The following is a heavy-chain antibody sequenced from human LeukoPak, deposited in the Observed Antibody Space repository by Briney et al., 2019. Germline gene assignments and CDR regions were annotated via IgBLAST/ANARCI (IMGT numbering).Heavy chain of an antibody. CDR2: IYSDGSRT. CDR1: GFTFSTYW. V-gene: IGHV3-74*03. D-gene: IGHD1-26*01. Sequence: GGSLRLSCAASGFTFSTYWMHWVRQAPGKGLAWVSRIYSDGSRTTYADSVKGRFTISGDNAKNTLYLQMNSLRADDTAVYYCTRSGRGGAFDIWGQGTMVTVSS. J-gene: IGHJ3*02. CDR3: TRSGRGGAFDI.